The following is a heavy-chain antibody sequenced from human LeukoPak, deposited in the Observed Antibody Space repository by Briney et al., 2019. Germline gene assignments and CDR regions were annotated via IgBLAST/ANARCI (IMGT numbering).Heavy chain of an antibody. CDR2: ISGSGGST. J-gene: IGHJ4*02. CDR3: AKVGDNGWYGFDY. Sequence: GGSLRLSCAASGFTFSSYAMSWVRQAPGKGLEWVSAISGSGGSTYYADSVKGRFTISRDNSKNTLYLQMNSLRVEDTAVYYCAKVGDNGWYGFDYWGQGTLVTVSS. CDR1: GFTFSSYA. D-gene: IGHD6-19*01. V-gene: IGHV3-23*01.